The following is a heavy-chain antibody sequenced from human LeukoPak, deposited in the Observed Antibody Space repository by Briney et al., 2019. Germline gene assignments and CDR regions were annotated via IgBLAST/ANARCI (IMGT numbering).Heavy chain of an antibody. CDR3: ARLLKYYYDSSGSGEDWYFDL. D-gene: IGHD3-22*01. CDR1: GFTFSSYA. CDR2: ISGSGGST. J-gene: IGHJ2*01. Sequence: GGSLRLSCEASGFTFSSYAMNWVRQAPGKGLEWVSPISGSGGSTSYADSVKGRFTISRDNANNSLYLQMNSLRDEDTAVYYCARLLKYYYDSSGSGEDWYFDLWGRGTLVTVSS. V-gene: IGHV3-23*01.